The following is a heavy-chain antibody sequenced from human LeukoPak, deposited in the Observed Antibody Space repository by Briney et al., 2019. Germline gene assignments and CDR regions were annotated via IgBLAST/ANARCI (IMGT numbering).Heavy chain of an antibody. J-gene: IGHJ6*02. Sequence: GGSLRLSCAASGFTFSSYALHWVRQAPGRGLEWVALISYDESDKYYADFVKGRFAISRDNYKNTLYLQMNSLRAEDTAVYYCARDRGTTPKYYYGTDVWGQGTTVAVSS. CDR3: ARDRGTTPKYYYGTDV. CDR1: GFTFSSYA. CDR2: ISYDESDK. V-gene: IGHV3-30*03. D-gene: IGHD2-2*01.